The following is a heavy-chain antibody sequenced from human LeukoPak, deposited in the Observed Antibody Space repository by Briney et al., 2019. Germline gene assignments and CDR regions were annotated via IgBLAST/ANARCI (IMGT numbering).Heavy chain of an antibody. CDR1: GGSISSGSYY. Sequence: SQTLSLTCTVSGGSISSGSYYWSWIRQPAGKGLEWIGRIYTSGSTNYNPSLKSRVTTSVDTSKNQFSLKLSSVTAADTAVYYCARDRSSWYEEYYYGMDVWGQGTTVTVSS. V-gene: IGHV4-61*02. CDR3: ARDRSSWYEEYYYGMDV. CDR2: IYTSGST. D-gene: IGHD6-13*01. J-gene: IGHJ6*02.